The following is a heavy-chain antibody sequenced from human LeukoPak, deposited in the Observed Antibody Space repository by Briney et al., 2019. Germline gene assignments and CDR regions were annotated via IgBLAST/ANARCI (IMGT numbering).Heavy chain of an antibody. Sequence: GGSLRLSCAASGFTFRTYGMSWVRQAPGKGLEWVSAITGSGGGTYYADSVKGRFTISRDNSKNTLHLQTNSLRADDTAVYYCAKDKAGSGTYYFSDSWGQGTLVTVSS. D-gene: IGHD3-10*01. CDR1: GFTFRTYG. J-gene: IGHJ4*02. CDR2: ITGSGGGT. V-gene: IGHV3-23*01. CDR3: AKDKAGSGTYYFSDS.